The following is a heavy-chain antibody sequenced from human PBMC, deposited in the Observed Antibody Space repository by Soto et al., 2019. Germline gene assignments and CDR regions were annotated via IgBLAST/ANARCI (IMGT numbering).Heavy chain of an antibody. CDR1: GYIFTSYG. V-gene: IGHV1-18*04. D-gene: IGHD3-22*01. J-gene: IGHJ4*02. CDR2: INTDNGNT. CDR3: ARVGLTMIVVPFGVG. Sequence: QVQLVQSGAEVRKPGASVQVSCKASGYIFTSYGISWVRQAPGQGLEWRGWINTDNGNTKYAQKFEGRVTMTRDRSTATAYMELRSLRSDDTAVYYCARVGLTMIVVPFGVGWGQGTQGTVSS.